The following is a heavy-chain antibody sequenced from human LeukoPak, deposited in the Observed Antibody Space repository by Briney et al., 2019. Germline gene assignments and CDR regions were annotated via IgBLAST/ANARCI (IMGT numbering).Heavy chain of an antibody. Sequence: SQTLSLTCDFSGHSFSSNSATWNWIRQSPSRGLEWLGRTYYRSKWHNDYAVSVKSRIIINPDTSKNQFSLQLNSVTPEDAAVYQCPAAGPGLTSNWSENFGVHSGQGTLVTVSS. CDR1: GHSFSSNSAT. CDR3: PAAGPGLTSNWSENFGVH. V-gene: IGHV6-1*01. CDR2: TYYRSKWHN. D-gene: IGHD6-13*01. J-gene: IGHJ4*02.